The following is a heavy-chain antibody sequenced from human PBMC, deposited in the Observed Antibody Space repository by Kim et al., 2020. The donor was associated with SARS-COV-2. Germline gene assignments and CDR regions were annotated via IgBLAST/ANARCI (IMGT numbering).Heavy chain of an antibody. V-gene: IGHV3-21*01. CDR2: ISSSSSYI. Sequence: GGSLRLSCAASGFTFSSYSMNWVRQAPGKGLEWVSSISSSSSYIYYADSVKGRFTISRDNAKNSLYLQMNSLRAEDTAVYYCARDRLAAAGTYWGQGTLVTVSS. J-gene: IGHJ4*02. D-gene: IGHD6-13*01. CDR3: ARDRLAAAGTY. CDR1: GFTFSSYS.